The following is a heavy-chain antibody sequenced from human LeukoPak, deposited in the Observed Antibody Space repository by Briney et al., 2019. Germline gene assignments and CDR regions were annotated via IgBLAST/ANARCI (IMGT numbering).Heavy chain of an antibody. CDR2: IDYDGSGK. D-gene: IGHD2-2*02. J-gene: IGHJ4*02. CDR1: GFNFKSFW. Sequence: GGSLRLSCAASGFNFKSFWMSWVRQVPTKGLEWVATIDYDGSGKYYVDSVKGRFTISRGNVKNSLYLEMNSLRAEDTAIYFCAKYPRTFDFWGQGILVTVSS. V-gene: IGHV3-7*01. CDR3: AKYPRTFDF.